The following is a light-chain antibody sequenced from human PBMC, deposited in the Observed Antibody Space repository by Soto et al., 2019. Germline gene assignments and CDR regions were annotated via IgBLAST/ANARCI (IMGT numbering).Light chain of an antibody. CDR2: LNSDGRH. CDR1: SGHSSYD. V-gene: IGLV4-69*01. J-gene: IGLJ2*01. Sequence: QLVLTQSPSASASLGASVKLTCTLSSGHSSYDIAWHQQQPEKGPRYLMKLNSDGRHSKGDGIPDRISGSSSGAERYRTISSLQSEDEAGYYLAAWGSGMRVVPGGETKLTVL. CDR3: AAWGSGMRVV.